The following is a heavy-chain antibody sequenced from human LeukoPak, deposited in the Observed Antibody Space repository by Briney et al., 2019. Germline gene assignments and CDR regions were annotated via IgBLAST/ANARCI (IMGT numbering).Heavy chain of an antibody. CDR3: ARDPGGVHHYYYYMDV. CDR1: GFTFSTYS. D-gene: IGHD2-8*02. V-gene: IGHV3-48*01. Sequence: GGSLRLSCAASGFTFSTYSMNWVRQAPGKGLEWVSSISSSSSTIYYADSVKGRFTIPRDNAKNSLYLQMNSLRAEDTAVYYCARDPGGVHHYYYYMDVWGKGTTVTVSS. J-gene: IGHJ6*03. CDR2: ISSSSSTI.